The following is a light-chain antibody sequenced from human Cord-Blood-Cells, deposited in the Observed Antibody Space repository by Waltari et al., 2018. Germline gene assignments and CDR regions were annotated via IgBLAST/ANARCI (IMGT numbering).Light chain of an antibody. CDR3: QQYGSSPRT. Sequence: EIVLTQSPGTLALSPGERATLSCRASQSVSSSYLAWYQQKPGQAPSLLIYGASSRATGIPDRFSGSGSGTDFTLTISRLEPEDFEVYYCQQYGSSPRTFGQGTKVEIK. V-gene: IGKV3-20*01. CDR1: QSVSSSY. CDR2: GAS. J-gene: IGKJ1*01.